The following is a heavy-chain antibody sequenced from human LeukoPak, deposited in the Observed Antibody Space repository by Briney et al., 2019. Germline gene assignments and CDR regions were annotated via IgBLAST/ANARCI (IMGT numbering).Heavy chain of an antibody. J-gene: IGHJ4*02. D-gene: IGHD2-2*01. V-gene: IGHV3-49*04. CDR2: IQAKAYGGAT. Sequence: GGSLRLSCSTSGFTFGDYAMSWVRQAPGKGLEWVGFIQAKAYGGATKYAASVNGRFIISRDDSQSIANLQMNDLKTEDTAVYYCTRAPHPRCSSSGCYLDYWGQGTLVTVSS. CDR3: TRAPHPRCSSSGCYLDY. CDR1: GFTFGDYA.